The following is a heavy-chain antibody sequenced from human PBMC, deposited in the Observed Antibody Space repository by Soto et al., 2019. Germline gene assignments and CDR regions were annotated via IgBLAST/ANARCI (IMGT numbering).Heavy chain of an antibody. CDR1: GGSISKSNYF. D-gene: IGHD2-21*01. CDR3: ARLGWGNGDSDY. V-gene: IGHV4-39*01. Sequence: QLQLQESGPGLVKSSETLSLTCTVSGGSISKSNYFWGWIRQAPGKGLEWIASILYSGTTSYNSSLKCRVAISVDTSKNQFSLKLNSVTAADTAVYYCARLGWGNGDSDYWGQGTLVTVSS. CDR2: ILYSGTT. J-gene: IGHJ4*02.